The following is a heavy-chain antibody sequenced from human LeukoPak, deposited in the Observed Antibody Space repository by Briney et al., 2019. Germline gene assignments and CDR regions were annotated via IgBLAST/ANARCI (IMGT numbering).Heavy chain of an antibody. CDR2: IYYSGST. V-gene: IGHV4-59*01. CDR3: ARVAVFYYDSYYFDY. D-gene: IGHD3-22*01. Sequence: SETLSLTCTVSGGSISSYYWSRIRQPPGKGLEWIGYIYYSGSTNYNPSLKSRVTISVDTSKNQFSLKLSSVTAADTAVYYCARVAVFYYDSYYFDYWGQGTLVTVSS. CDR1: GGSISSYY. J-gene: IGHJ4*02.